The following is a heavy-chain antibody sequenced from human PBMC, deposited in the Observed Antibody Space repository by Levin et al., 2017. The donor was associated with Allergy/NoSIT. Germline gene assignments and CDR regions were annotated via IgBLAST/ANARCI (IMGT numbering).Heavy chain of an antibody. Sequence: SETLSLTCTVSGGSISSYYWSWIRQPPGKGLEWIGYIYYSGSTNYNPSLKSRVTISVDTSKNQSSLKLSAVTAADTPVYYCARATRDGSYYYYYGMDVWGQGTPVTVSS. CDR1: GGSISSYY. V-gene: IGHV4-59*01. CDR3: ARATRDGSYYYYYGMDV. J-gene: IGHJ6*02. CDR2: IYYSGST. D-gene: IGHD1-14*01.